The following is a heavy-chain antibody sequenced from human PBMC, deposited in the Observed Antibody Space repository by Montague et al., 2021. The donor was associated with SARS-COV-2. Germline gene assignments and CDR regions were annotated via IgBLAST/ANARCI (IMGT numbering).Heavy chain of an antibody. V-gene: IGHV3-21*01. J-gene: IGHJ6*02. CDR1: GFTFSRYS. CDR2: ISSSSSYI. Sequence: SLRLSCAASGFTFSRYSMNWVRQAPGKGLEWVSSISSSSSYIYYAESVKGRITISRDNAKNSLYLQMNSLRAEDTTVYYCASLTTDTLYYYYGMDVWGQGTSVTVS. CDR3: ASLTTDTLYYYYGMDV. D-gene: IGHD1-14*01.